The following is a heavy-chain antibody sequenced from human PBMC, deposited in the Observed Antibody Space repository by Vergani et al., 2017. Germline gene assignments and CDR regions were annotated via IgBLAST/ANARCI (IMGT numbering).Heavy chain of an antibody. CDR1: GGSISSYY. Sequence: QVQLQESGPGLVKPSETLSLTCTVSGGSISSYYWSWIRQPPGKGLEWIGYIYYSGSTNYNPSLKSRVTISVDTSKNQFSLKLSSVTAADTAVYYCARDGVTGWELPLDYWGQGTLVTVSS. CDR3: ARDGVTGWELPLDY. CDR2: IYYSGST. V-gene: IGHV4-59*01. J-gene: IGHJ4*02. D-gene: IGHD1-26*01.